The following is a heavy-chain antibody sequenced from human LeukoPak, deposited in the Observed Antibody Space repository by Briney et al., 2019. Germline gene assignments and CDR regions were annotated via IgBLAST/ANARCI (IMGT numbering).Heavy chain of an antibody. J-gene: IGHJ3*02. D-gene: IGHD2-15*01. CDR2: VYHSGRT. CDR1: GYSISSGYY. V-gene: IGHV4-38-2*02. Sequence: SETLSLTCTVSGYSISSGYYWGWIRQPPGKGLEWIGNVYHSGRTYYNPSLKSRVTISVDTSKNQFFLKLSSVTAADTAVFYCARILGAYCSGGSSPDAFDIWGQGTMVTVSS. CDR3: ARILGAYCSGGSSPDAFDI.